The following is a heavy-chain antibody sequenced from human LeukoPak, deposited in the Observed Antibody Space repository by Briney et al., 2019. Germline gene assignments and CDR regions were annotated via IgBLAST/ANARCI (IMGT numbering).Heavy chain of an antibody. Sequence: GRSLRLSCAASGFTVSSNYMSWVRQAPGKGLEWVSVIYSGGSTYYADSVKGRFTISRDNSKNTLYLQMNGLRAEDTAVYYCAREGYCSSTSCYGGAFDIWGQGTMVTVSS. V-gene: IGHV3-53*01. CDR3: AREGYCSSTSCYGGAFDI. CDR2: IYSGGST. D-gene: IGHD2-2*01. CDR1: GFTVSSNY. J-gene: IGHJ3*02.